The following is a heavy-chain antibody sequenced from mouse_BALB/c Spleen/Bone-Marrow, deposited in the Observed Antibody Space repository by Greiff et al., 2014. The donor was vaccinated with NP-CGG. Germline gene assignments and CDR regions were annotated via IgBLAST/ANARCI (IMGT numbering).Heavy chain of an antibody. V-gene: IGHV1S126*01. Sequence: QVQLKESGAELVRPGASVEVSCKASGYTFTSYWINWVKQRPGQGLEWIGNIYPSDSYTNYNQNFKDKATLTVDKSSSTAYMQLSSPTSEDSAVYYCTRQYGNYYAMDYWGQGTSVTVSS. CDR3: TRQYGNYYAMDY. CDR1: GYTFTSYW. J-gene: IGHJ4*01. CDR2: IYPSDSYT. D-gene: IGHD2-10*02.